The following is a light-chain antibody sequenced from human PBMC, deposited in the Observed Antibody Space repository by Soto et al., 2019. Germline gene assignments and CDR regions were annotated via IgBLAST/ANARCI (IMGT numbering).Light chain of an antibody. CDR3: SSYVGTNSYV. CDR2: EVY. V-gene: IGLV2-8*01. Sequence: QSVLTQPPSASGSPGQSVTISCTGTSSDVGGYNYVSWYQQHPGKAPKLIIYEVYKLPSGVPDRFSGSKSGNTAALSVSGLQAEDEADYYCSSYVGTNSYVFGTGTKVTVL. J-gene: IGLJ1*01. CDR1: SSDVGGYNY.